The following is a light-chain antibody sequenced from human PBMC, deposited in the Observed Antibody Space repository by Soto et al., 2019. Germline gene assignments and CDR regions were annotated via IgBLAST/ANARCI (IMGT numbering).Light chain of an antibody. CDR3: QQYGSSPRT. V-gene: IGKV3-20*01. CDR1: QSVSSSY. Sequence: EIVLTQSPGTLSLPPGERATLSCRASQSVSSSYLAWYQQKPGQAPRLLIYGASNRATGIPDRFSGSGSGTDFTLTISRLEPEDFAVYYCQQYGSSPRTFGQGTKVEIK. J-gene: IGKJ1*01. CDR2: GAS.